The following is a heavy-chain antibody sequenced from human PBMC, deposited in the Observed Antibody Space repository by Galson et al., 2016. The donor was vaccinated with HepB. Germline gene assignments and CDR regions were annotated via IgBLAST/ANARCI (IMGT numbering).Heavy chain of an antibody. V-gene: IGHV6-1*01. J-gene: IGHJ4*02. Sequence: CAISGDSVSNNNAGWYWIRQSPSRGLECLGRTFYRSNWQNDYAESVNSRISINADTAKNEFSLHLRSVTPEDTGVYYCARSYLLGRGFGWWGSGTPVTVSS. CDR1: GDSVSNNNAG. D-gene: IGHD3-10*01. CDR3: ARSYLLGRGFGW. CDR2: TFYRSNWQN.